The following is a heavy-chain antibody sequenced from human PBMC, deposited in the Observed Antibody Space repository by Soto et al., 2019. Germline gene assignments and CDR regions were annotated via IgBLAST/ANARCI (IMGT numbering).Heavy chain of an antibody. CDR3: ARAIGLNYGRGTLDV. V-gene: IGHV4-59*01. CDR2: ILYSGTT. D-gene: IGHD3-10*02. Sequence: QVQLQESGPGLVKPSETLSLTCTLSGGSISNSFWGWIRQSPGKGLEWIGNILYSGTTNYNPSLKSRVTISLDTSKKQFSLSLTSMTAADTGVYFCARAIGLNYGRGTLDVWGQGTTVTVSS. J-gene: IGHJ6*02. CDR1: GGSISNSF.